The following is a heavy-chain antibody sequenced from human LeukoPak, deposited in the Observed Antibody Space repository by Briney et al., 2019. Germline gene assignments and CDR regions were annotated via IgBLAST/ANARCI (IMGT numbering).Heavy chain of an antibody. CDR3: ARGAGQWERYYYYMDV. CDR2: INHNGST. CDR1: GVSFSGSS. D-gene: IGHD1-26*01. J-gene: IGHJ6*03. Sequence: SETLSLTCAVYGVSFSGSSWSWIRQPPKKGLEWIGEINHNGSTNYNPSLKSRVPIPVDTSKNHFSLRLSSVTAADTAVYYCARGAGQWERYYYYMDVWGKGTTVTVSS. V-gene: IGHV4-34*01.